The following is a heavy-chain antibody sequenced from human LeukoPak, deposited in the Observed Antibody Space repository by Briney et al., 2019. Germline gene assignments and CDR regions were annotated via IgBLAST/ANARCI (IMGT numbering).Heavy chain of an antibody. CDR2: ISTTSLHI. V-gene: IGHV3-21*01. J-gene: IGHJ3*02. CDR1: GFTFSSYS. Sequence: GGSLRLSCAASGFTFSSYSMDWVRQAPGKGLEWVSSISTTSLHIYYADSVKGRFTISRDNARNSLYLQMNGMRADDTAVYYCARGSLVAQRQGAFDIWGQGTMVTVSS. D-gene: IGHD1-26*01. CDR3: ARGSLVAQRQGAFDI.